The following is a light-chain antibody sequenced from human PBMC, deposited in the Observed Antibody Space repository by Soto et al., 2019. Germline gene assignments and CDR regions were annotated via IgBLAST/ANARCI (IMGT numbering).Light chain of an antibody. CDR3: GSWDSSLSAYV. CDR2: EGS. CDR1: SSDVGSFNF. Sequence: QSVLTQPASVSGSPGQSITISCTGNSSDVGSFNFVSWYQQHPGKAPKLMIYEGSKRPSGVSNRFSGSKSGTSATLGITGFQTGDEADYYCGSWDSSLSAYVFATGTKLTVL. J-gene: IGLJ1*01. V-gene: IGLV2-14*02.